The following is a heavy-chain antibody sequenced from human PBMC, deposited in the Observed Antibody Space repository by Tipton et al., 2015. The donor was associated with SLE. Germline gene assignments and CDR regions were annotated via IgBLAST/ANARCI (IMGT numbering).Heavy chain of an antibody. CDR1: GGSIRSYY. CDR3: ARDPYDSWSDYQATFDY. Sequence: GLVKPSETLSLTCSVSGGSIRSYYWTWIRQPPGKGLEWIGYVFYTGRTIYNSSLRSRLTMSVDTSKSQFSLKLTSVTAADTAVYYCARDPYDSWSDYQATFDYWGQGTLVTVSP. J-gene: IGHJ4*02. D-gene: IGHD3-3*01. CDR2: VFYTGRT. V-gene: IGHV4-59*12.